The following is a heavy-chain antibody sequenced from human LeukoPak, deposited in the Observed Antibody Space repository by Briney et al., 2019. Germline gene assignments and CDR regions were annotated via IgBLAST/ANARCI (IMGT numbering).Heavy chain of an antibody. CDR3: ARAGMATSTPFDY. CDR1: GFTFSSYS. V-gene: IGHV3-21*01. D-gene: IGHD5-24*01. J-gene: IGHJ4*02. CDR2: ISSSSSYI. Sequence: GGSLRHSCAASGFTFSSYSMNWVRQAPGKGLEWVSSISSSSSYIYYADSVKGRFTISRDNAKNSLYLQMNSLRAEDTAVYYCARAGMATSTPFDYWGQGTLVTVSS.